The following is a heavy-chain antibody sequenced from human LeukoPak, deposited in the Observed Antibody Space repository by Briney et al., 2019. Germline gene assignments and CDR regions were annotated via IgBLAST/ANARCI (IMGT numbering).Heavy chain of an antibody. V-gene: IGHV3-66*01. D-gene: IGHD3-9*01. CDR3: ATHIFSELRYFDWSTNE. Sequence: PGGSLRLSCAASRFTVSSNYMSWVRQAPGKGLEWVSVIYSGGSTYYADSVRGRFTISRDNSKNALYLQMNSLRAEDTAVYYCATHIFSELRYFDWSTNEWGQGTLVTVSS. J-gene: IGHJ4*02. CDR2: IYSGGST. CDR1: RFTVSSNY.